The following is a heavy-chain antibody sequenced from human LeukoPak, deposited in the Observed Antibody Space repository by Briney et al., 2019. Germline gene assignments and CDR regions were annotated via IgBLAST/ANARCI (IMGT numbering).Heavy chain of an antibody. CDR1: GGSISSYY. J-gene: IGHJ4*02. Sequence: SETLSLTCTDSGGSISSYYWSWIRQPPGKGLEWIGYIYYSGSTNYNPSLKSRVTISVDTSKNQFSLKLSSVTAADTAVYYCARLTTEFDYWGQGTLVTVSS. CDR2: IYYSGST. D-gene: IGHD4-11*01. CDR3: ARLTTEFDY. V-gene: IGHV4-59*01.